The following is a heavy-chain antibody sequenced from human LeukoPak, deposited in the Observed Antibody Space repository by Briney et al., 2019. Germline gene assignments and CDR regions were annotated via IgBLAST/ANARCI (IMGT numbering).Heavy chain of an antibody. D-gene: IGHD3-16*01. J-gene: IGHJ5*02. CDR3: ASTFRGNWFDP. V-gene: IGHV1-69*13. CDR1: GGTFSSYA. CDR2: IIPIFGTA. Sequence: SVKVSCKASGGTFSSYAISWVRQAPGQGLEWMGGIIPIFGTANYAQKFQGRVTITADESKSTAYMELSSLRSEDTAVYYCASTFRGNWFDPWGQGTLVAVSS.